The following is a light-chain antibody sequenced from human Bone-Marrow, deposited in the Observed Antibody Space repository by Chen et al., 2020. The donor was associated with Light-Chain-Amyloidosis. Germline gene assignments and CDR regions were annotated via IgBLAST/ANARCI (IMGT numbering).Light chain of an antibody. Sequence: EIVLTQSPGTLSLSPGERATLSCRASQSVSSNYFAWFQQKPGQAPRLLLYGASTRATGIPDRFSGSGSGTDFTLTISRLEAEDFAVYYCQQYCCSPRTFGQGTKVEIK. V-gene: IGKV3-20*01. CDR2: GAS. CDR3: QQYCCSPRT. CDR1: QSVSSNY. J-gene: IGKJ1*01.